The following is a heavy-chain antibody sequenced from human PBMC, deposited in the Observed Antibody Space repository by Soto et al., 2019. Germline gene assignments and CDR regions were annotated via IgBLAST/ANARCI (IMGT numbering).Heavy chain of an antibody. Sequence: QVQLQESGPGLVKPSETLSLTCTVSGGSVSSGSYYWSWIRQPPGKGLEWIGYIYYSGSTNYNPSLKSRVTISVDTSKNQFSLKLSSVTAADTAVYYCARDTAIVNWGQGTLVTVSS. V-gene: IGHV4-61*01. J-gene: IGHJ4*02. CDR1: GGSVSSGSYY. CDR3: ARDTAIVN. CDR2: IYYSGST. D-gene: IGHD5-18*01.